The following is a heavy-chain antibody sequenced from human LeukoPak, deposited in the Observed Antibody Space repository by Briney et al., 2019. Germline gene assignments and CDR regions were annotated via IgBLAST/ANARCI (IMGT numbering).Heavy chain of an antibody. CDR3: ARGTTVVTEDAFDI. CDR1: GFTFSRFE. D-gene: IGHD4-23*01. V-gene: IGHV3-48*03. Sequence: PGGSLRLSCVASGFTFSRFEMNWVRQAPGKGLEWVSYISGSGSAIYYADSVKGRFTISRDNAKNSLYLQMNSLRDEDTAVYYCARGTTVVTEDAFDIWGQGTMVTVSS. CDR2: ISGSGSAI. J-gene: IGHJ3*02.